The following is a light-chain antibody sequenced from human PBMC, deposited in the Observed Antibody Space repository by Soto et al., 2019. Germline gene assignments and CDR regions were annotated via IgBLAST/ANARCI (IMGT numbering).Light chain of an antibody. CDR2: GAS. Sequence: EIVMTQSTATLSASPGERATLSCRASQSVSSNLACNQQKPGQAPRLLIYGASTRATCIPATFSGSGSGTEFTLTISGPQSEDFAGYYCQQYYNWAPWTFGQGTKVEIK. J-gene: IGKJ1*01. CDR3: QQYYNWAPWT. V-gene: IGKV3-15*01. CDR1: QSVSSN.